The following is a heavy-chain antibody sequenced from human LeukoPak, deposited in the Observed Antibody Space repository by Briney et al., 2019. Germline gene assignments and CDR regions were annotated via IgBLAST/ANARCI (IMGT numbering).Heavy chain of an antibody. Sequence: GGSLRLSCAASGFTFSSYGMHWVRQAPGKGLEWVAFIRYDGSNKYYADSVKGRFTISRDNSKNTLYLQMNSLRAEDTAVYYCARCRDGYKNDAFDIWGQGTMVTVSS. V-gene: IGHV3-30*02. CDR2: IRYDGSNK. J-gene: IGHJ3*02. D-gene: IGHD5-24*01. CDR1: GFTFSSYG. CDR3: ARCRDGYKNDAFDI.